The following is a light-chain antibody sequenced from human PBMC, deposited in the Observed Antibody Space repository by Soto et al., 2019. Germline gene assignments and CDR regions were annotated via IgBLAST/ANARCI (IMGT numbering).Light chain of an antibody. CDR1: QGISTY. CDR3: QQYYSYPLT. Sequence: AIRMTQSPSSVSASTGDRVTITCRASQGISTYLDWYRQKPGKAPQLLIYATSTLQSGVPSRFSGSGSGTDFTLTISCLQSEDFATYYCQQYYSYPLTCGQGTKVEIK. V-gene: IGKV1-8*01. CDR2: ATS. J-gene: IGKJ1*01.